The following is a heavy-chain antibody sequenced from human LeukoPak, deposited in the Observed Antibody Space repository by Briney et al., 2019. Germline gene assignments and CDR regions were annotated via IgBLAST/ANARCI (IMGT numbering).Heavy chain of an antibody. CDR1: GGTFSSYA. J-gene: IGHJ6*03. V-gene: IGHV1-69*06. D-gene: IGHD3-22*01. CDR2: IIPIFGTA. Sequence: SVKVSCKASGGTFSSYAISWVRQAPGQGLEWMGGIIPIFGTANYAQKFQGRVTITADKSTSTAYMELSSLRSEDTAVYYCARDQGRDYYDSSGFLGDYYYYMDVWGKGTTVTVSS. CDR3: ARDQGRDYYDSSGFLGDYYYYMDV.